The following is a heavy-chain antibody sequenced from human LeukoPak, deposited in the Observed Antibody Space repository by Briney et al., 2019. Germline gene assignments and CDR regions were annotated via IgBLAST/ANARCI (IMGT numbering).Heavy chain of an antibody. CDR3: ARLYYVWASYRFDY. V-gene: IGHV4-34*01. Sequence: PSETLSLTCAVYGGSFSGYYGSWIRQPPGKGLEWIGEINHSGSTNYNPSLKSRVTISVDTSKNQFSLKLSSVTAAGTAVYYCARLYYVWASYRFDYWGQGTLVTVSS. D-gene: IGHD3-16*02. CDR1: GGSFSGYY. CDR2: INHSGST. J-gene: IGHJ4*02.